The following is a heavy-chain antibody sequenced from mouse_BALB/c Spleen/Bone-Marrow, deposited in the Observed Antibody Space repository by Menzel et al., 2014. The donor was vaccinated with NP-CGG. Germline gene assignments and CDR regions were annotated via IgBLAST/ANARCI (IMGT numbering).Heavy chain of an antibody. Sequence: EVQLQQSGPDLVKPGASLKISCKASGYSFTGYYMYWLKQSHGKSLEWIGRVNPNNGGTTYNQKFKDKAILTVDKSSTIAYMELRSLTSEDSAVYYCAGDAMDYWGQGTSVTVSS. CDR2: VNPNNGGT. CDR1: GYSFTGYY. J-gene: IGHJ4*01. CDR3: AGDAMDY. V-gene: IGHV1-18*01.